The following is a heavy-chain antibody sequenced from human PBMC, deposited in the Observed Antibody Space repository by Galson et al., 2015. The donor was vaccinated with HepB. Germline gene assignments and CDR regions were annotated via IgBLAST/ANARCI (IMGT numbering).Heavy chain of an antibody. CDR2: ITPTSGGT. CDR1: GYTFTRSS. CDR3: ASNPGYSSSRDAFEI. V-gene: IGHV1-2*04. Sequence: SAKVRCKVSGYTFTRSSMHCVRHAPGHGLEWLGWITPTSGGTYYAQKFQGWITMSRDTSISTAYMELRRLRSDDTAVYYCASNPGYSSSRDAFEIWGQGTMVTVSS. D-gene: IGHD6-13*01. J-gene: IGHJ3*02.